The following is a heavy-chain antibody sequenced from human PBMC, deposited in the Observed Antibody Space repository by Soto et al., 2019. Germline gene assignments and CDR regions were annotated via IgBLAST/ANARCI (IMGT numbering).Heavy chain of an antibody. CDR1: GFTFSSYA. Sequence: GGSLRLSCAASGFTFSSYAMGWVRQAPGKGLEWVSGIDGSGGDKSFADSVKGRFTISRDNSKNTLYLHMNSLRAEDTAVYYCASHHYASLYYYDSSGSPNPFDYWGQGTLVTVSS. D-gene: IGHD3-22*01. J-gene: IGHJ4*02. V-gene: IGHV3-23*01. CDR3: ASHHYASLYYYDSSGSPNPFDY. CDR2: IDGSGGDK.